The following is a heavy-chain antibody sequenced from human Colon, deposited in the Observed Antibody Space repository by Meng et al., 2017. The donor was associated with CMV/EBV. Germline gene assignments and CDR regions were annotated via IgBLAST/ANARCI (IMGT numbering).Heavy chain of an antibody. D-gene: IGHD1-26*01. CDR2: ISSSSSYI. CDR3: TRGHSGIDIYAFDI. V-gene: IGHV3-21*04. J-gene: IGHJ3*02. CDR1: GFTFSSYS. Sequence: GESLKISCAASGFTFSSYSMNWVRQAPGKGLEWVSSISSSSSYIYYADSVKGRFTISRDNAKNSLYLQMNSLKSDDTAVYYCTRGHSGIDIYAFDIWGLGTMVTVSS.